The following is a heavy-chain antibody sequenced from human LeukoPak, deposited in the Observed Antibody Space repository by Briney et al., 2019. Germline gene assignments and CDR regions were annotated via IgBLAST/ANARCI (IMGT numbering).Heavy chain of an antibody. Sequence: EASVKVSCKASGGTFSSYAISWVRQAPGQGLEWMGGIIPIFGTANYAQKFQGRVTITADKSTSTAYMELSSLRSEDTAVYYCARESLNPGFDYWGQGTLVTVSS. V-gene: IGHV1-69*06. J-gene: IGHJ4*02. CDR3: ARESLNPGFDY. CDR2: IIPIFGTA. CDR1: GGTFSSYA.